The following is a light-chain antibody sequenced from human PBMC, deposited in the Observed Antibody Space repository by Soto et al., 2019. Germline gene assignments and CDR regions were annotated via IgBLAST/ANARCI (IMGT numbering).Light chain of an antibody. CDR2: EVS. J-gene: IGLJ3*02. CDR3: SSYARSNHGV. Sequence: QSALTQPPSASGSPGQSVTISCTRTSSDVGGYNYVSWYQQHPGKAPKLMIYEVSKRPSGVPDRFSGSKSGHTSSLTVSGLQAEDEAYYYFSSYARSNHGVFGGGTKVTVL. V-gene: IGLV2-8*01. CDR1: SSDVGGYNY.